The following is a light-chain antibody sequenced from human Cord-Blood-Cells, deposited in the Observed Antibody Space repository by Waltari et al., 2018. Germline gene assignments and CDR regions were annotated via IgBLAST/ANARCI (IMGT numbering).Light chain of an antibody. Sequence: EIVLTQSPGTLSLSPGERATLSCRASQSVSSSYLAWYQQKPGQAPRLLVYGASSSSSGIPYRFSGSGSGTDFTLTISRLDPDDFAVYYCQQYGSSPFTFGPGTKVDIK. CDR2: GAS. CDR1: QSVSSSY. V-gene: IGKV3-20*01. J-gene: IGKJ3*01. CDR3: QQYGSSPFT.